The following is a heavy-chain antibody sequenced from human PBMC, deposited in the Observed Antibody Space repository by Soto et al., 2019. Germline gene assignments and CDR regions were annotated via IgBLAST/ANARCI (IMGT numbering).Heavy chain of an antibody. CDR3: ARGRGGYCSGGSCYNWFDP. CDR1: GFTFSSYA. J-gene: IGHJ5*02. CDR2: ISYDGSNK. V-gene: IGHV3-30-3*01. D-gene: IGHD2-15*01. Sequence: GGSLRLSCAASGFTFSSYAMHWVRQAPGKGLEWVAVISYDGSNKYYADSVKGRFTISRDNSKNTLYLQMNSLRAEDTAVYYCARGRGGYCSGGSCYNWFDPWGQGTLVTVSS.